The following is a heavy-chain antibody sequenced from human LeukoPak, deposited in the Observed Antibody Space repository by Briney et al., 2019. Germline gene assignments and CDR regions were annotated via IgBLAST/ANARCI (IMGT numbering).Heavy chain of an antibody. Sequence: SVKVSCKASGYTFAGYFMQWVRQAPGQGLEWMGGIIPIFGTANYAQKFQGRVTITADESTSTAYMELSSLRSEDTAVYYCARDADPEGCSGGSCYGDAFDIWGQGTMVTVSS. CDR3: ARDADPEGCSGGSCYGDAFDI. V-gene: IGHV1-69*13. CDR1: GYTFAGYF. J-gene: IGHJ3*02. D-gene: IGHD2-15*01. CDR2: IIPIFGTA.